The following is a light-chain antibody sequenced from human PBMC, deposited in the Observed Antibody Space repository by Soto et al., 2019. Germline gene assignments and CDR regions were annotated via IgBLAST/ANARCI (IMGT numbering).Light chain of an antibody. CDR3: QQRRNWRIT. CDR1: QSVSSN. CDR2: GAS. Sequence: EIVMTQSPATLSVSPGERATLSCRASQSVSSNLAWYQQKPGQAPRLLIYGASTRATGIPARFSGSGSGTEFTLTISSLEPEDFAVYYCQQRRNWRITFGQGTRLEIK. V-gene: IGKV3-15*01. J-gene: IGKJ5*01.